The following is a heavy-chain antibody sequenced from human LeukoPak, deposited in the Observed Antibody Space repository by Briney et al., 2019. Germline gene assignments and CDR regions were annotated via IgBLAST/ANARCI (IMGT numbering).Heavy chain of an antibody. Sequence: PRGCLRLSSAASGFTFSSYSMNWVRQAPGEGLEWVSSISISRGYIYYTDSVKGRVTISRDNAKNSLYLRMNSLRAQDRAVYYCARVTRGSGSYSANFEYWGQGNLVTVSS. V-gene: IGHV3-21*01. D-gene: IGHD3-10*01. J-gene: IGHJ4*02. CDR2: ISISRGYI. CDR3: ARVTRGSGSYSANFEY. CDR1: GFTFSSYS.